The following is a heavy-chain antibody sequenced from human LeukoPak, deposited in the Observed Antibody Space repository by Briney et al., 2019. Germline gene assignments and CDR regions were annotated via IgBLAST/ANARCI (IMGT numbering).Heavy chain of an antibody. Sequence: GGSLRLSCAASGFTFSSYWMSWVRQAPGKGLEGVANIKQDGSEKYYVDSVKGQFTISRDNAKNSLYLQMNSLRAEDTAVYYCASGYNYDFWSGYYNYYYYMDVWGKGTTVTVSS. CDR2: IKQDGSEK. J-gene: IGHJ6*03. CDR3: ASGYNYDFWSGYYNYYYYMDV. CDR1: GFTFSSYW. V-gene: IGHV3-7*01. D-gene: IGHD3-3*01.